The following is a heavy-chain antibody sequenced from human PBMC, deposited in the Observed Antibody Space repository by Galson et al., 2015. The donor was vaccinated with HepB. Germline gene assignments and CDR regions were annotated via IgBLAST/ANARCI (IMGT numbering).Heavy chain of an antibody. CDR1: GYSFPSYW. CDR3: ASADIVVVPAAIGAFDI. V-gene: IGHV5-51*03. D-gene: IGHD2-2*01. J-gene: IGHJ3*02. CDR2: IYPGDSDT. Sequence: QSGAEVTKPGESLKISCKGSGYSFPSYWIGWVRQMPGKGLEWMGIIYPGDSDTRYSPSFQGQVTISADKSISTAYLQWSSLKASDTAMYYCASADIVVVPAAIGAFDIWGQGTMVTVSS.